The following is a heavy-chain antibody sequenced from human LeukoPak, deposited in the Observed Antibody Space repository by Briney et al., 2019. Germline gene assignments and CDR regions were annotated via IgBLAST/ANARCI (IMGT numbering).Heavy chain of an antibody. Sequence: GGSLRLSCAASGFTFSSYSMNWVRQAPGKGLEWVSSISSSSSYIYYADSVKGRFTISRDNAKNSLYLQMNSLRAEDTGVYYCARDYYGSGSLFDYWGQGTLVTVSS. CDR2: ISSSSSYI. V-gene: IGHV3-21*01. CDR3: ARDYYGSGSLFDY. D-gene: IGHD3-10*01. J-gene: IGHJ4*02. CDR1: GFTFSSYS.